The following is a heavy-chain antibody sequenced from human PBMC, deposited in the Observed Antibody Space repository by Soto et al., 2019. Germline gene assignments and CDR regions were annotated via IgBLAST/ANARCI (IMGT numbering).Heavy chain of an antibody. J-gene: IGHJ6*02. CDR1: GFTFSSYW. Sequence: EVQLVESGGGLVQPGGSLRLSCAASGFTFSSYWMSWVRQAPGKGLEWVANIKQDGSEKYYVDSVKGRFTISRDNVKNSLSLQMNSLRAEDTAVYYCARDPYYYDSHYYYGMDVWGQGTTVTVSS. CDR3: ARDPYYYDSHYYYGMDV. CDR2: IKQDGSEK. V-gene: IGHV3-7*01. D-gene: IGHD3-22*01.